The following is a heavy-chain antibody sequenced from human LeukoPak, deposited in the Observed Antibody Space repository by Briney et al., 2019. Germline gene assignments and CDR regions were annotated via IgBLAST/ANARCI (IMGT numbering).Heavy chain of an antibody. V-gene: IGHV3-48*03. CDR1: GFTFSSYE. D-gene: IGHD3-10*01. J-gene: IGHJ5*02. CDR3: ARDASPAAYNGNWFDP. Sequence: GGSLRLSCAASGFTFSSYEMNWVRQAPGKGLEWVSYISSSGSTIYYADSLKGRFTISRDNAKNSLYLQMNSLRAEDTAVYFCARDASPAAYNGNWFDPWGQGTLVTVSS. CDR2: ISSSGSTI.